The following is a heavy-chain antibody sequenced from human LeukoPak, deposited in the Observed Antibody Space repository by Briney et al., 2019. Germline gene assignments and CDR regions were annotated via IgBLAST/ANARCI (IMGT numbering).Heavy chain of an antibody. V-gene: IGHV3-53*01. CDR3: ARLTYGEKFEY. CDR2: ISSDGNT. J-gene: IGHJ4*02. Sequence: PGGSLRLSCAASGFTVSGNYMSWVRQAPGKGLVWVSAISSDGNTYYADSVKGRFTISRDNSKNTLLLQMNSLRAEDTAVYYCARLTYGEKFEYWGQGTLVTVSS. CDR1: GFTVSGNY. D-gene: IGHD4-17*01.